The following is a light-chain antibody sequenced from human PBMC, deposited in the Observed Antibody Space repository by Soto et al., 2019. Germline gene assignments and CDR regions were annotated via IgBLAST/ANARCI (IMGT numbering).Light chain of an antibody. J-gene: IGLJ1*01. V-gene: IGLV1-51*01. CDR2: DND. CDR3: GTWDDSLVSYV. CDR1: STNIGDNY. Sequence: QSVLTQPPSVSAAPGQRVIISCSGSSTNIGDNYVSWYQHLSGTAPKLVVYDNDRRPSELPGRFSRSKSGTSATLVITGLQTGDEADYYCGTWDDSLVSYVFGAGTKVTVL.